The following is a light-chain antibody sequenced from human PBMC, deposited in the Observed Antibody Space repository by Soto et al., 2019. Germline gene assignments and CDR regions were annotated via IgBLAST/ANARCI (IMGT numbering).Light chain of an antibody. J-gene: IGKJ4*01. Sequence: DIVMTQSPDSLAVSLGERATINCKSSQSLLYNSDNKSYLTWYQQKPGQPPKLLIYWASARESGVPDRFSGSGSGTDFTLTISSLQAEDVAVYYCQQSYTAPVTFGGGTKVEIK. CDR1: QSLLYNSDNKSY. V-gene: IGKV4-1*01. CDR3: QQSYTAPVT. CDR2: WAS.